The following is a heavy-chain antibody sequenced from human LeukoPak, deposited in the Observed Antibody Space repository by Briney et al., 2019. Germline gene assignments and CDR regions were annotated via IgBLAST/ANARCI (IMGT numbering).Heavy chain of an antibody. V-gene: IGHV3-7*01. D-gene: IGHD2-15*01. CDR1: GFTFSSYW. CDR2: IKQDGSEK. Sequence: PGGSLRLSCAASGFTFSSYWMSWVRQAPGKGLEWVANIKQDGSEKYYVDSVKGRFTISRDNAKNSLYLQMNSPRAEDTAVYYCARVSFGGYCSGGSCPPFDYWGQGTLVTVSS. J-gene: IGHJ4*02. CDR3: ARVSFGGYCSGGSCPPFDY.